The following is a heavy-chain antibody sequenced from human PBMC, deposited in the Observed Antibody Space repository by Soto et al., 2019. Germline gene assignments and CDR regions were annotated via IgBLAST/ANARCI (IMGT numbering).Heavy chain of an antibody. CDR1: GACTSAYY. V-gene: IGHV4-59*12. CDR2: TYYTGKT. CDR3: ADRSGRNYFGMEI. D-gene: IGHD3-10*01. J-gene: IGHJ6*02. Sequence: SKTLSLTCTVSGACTSAYYWNWIRQAPGKGPEWIGYTYYTGKTNYSPSLKGRVTISADRSKNQFSLQLTSVTAADTAMYYCADRSGRNYFGMEIWGQGTTV.